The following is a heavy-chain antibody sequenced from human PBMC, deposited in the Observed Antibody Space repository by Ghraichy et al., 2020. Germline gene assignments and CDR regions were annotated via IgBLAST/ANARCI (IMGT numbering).Heavy chain of an antibody. D-gene: IGHD5-18*01. CDR2: ASTSGNT. CDR3: ARDSRSIQPWYFDL. CDR1: GDSISTYY. Sequence: SETLSLTCTLSGDSISTYYWSWIRQPAGKGLEWIGRASTSGNTYYNPSLKSRVTMSVDTSKNQLSLNLRSVTAADTAVYFCARDSRSIQPWYFDLWGRGTRVTVSS. J-gene: IGHJ2*01. V-gene: IGHV4-4*07.